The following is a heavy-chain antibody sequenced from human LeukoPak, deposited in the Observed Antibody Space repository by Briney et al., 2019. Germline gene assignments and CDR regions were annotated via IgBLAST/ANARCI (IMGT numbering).Heavy chain of an antibody. CDR3: ARDGTSTDDY. J-gene: IGHJ4*02. Sequence: ASVKVSCKTSGYTFSNFGINWVRQAPGQGLEWMGWISGNNDNPNYGQKFQGRFTVTTDSSTSTAYMELRDLRFDDTAVYYCARDGTSTDDYWGQGTLVTVSS. CDR2: ISGNNDNP. D-gene: IGHD2-2*01. CDR1: GYTFSNFG. V-gene: IGHV1-18*01.